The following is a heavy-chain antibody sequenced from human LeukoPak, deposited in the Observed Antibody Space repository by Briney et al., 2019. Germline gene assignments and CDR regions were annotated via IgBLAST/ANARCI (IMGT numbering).Heavy chain of an antibody. V-gene: IGHV4-59*08. CDR1: GFTISSYY. CDR3: WRHGASGWQRVAKSFDI. CDR2: INCSGST. J-gene: IGHJ3*02. Sequence: AESLTLTCTASGFTISSYYRSWIRQAPGKGLEWIGYINCSGSTNYNPSLVSRVIIFANTYENNFSLMLMYVNAAETTEYYCWRHGASGWQRVAKSFDIWGQARMLTDCS. D-gene: IGHD6-19*01.